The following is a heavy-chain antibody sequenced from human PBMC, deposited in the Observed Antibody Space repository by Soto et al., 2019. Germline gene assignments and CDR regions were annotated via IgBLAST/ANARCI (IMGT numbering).Heavy chain of an antibody. CDR2: INSDGSST. CDR3: ARGYCSGGSCYNLAY. J-gene: IGHJ4*02. Sequence: PGGSLRLSCAASGVTFSSYWMHWVRQAPGKGLVWVSRINSDGSSTSYADSVKGRFTISRDNAKNTLYLQMNSLRAEDTAVYYCARGYCSGGSCYNLAYWGQGTLVTVSP. D-gene: IGHD2-15*01. V-gene: IGHV3-74*01. CDR1: GVTFSSYW.